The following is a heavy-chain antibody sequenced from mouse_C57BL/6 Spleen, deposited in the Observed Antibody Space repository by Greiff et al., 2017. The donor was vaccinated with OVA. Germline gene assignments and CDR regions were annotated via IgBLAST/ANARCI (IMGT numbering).Heavy chain of an antibody. CDR2: IDIGNGYT. V-gene: IGHV1-58*01. CDR1: GYTFTSYG. J-gene: IGHJ4*01. D-gene: IGHD1-1*01. CDR3: AGLSSYIFVMVY. Sequence: VQLQQSGAELVRPGSSVKMSCKTSGYTFTSYGINWVKQRPGQGLEWIGYIDIGNGYTAYNEKFKGKATLTSATHSSTAYMHLSSLTSEDSASNFCAGLSSYIFVMVYWGQGTSVTVSS.